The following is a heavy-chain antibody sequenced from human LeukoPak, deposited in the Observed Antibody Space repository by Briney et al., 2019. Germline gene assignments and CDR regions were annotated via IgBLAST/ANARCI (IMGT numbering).Heavy chain of an antibody. CDR1: GFTFSSYA. Sequence: GGSLRLSCAASGFTFSSYAMSWVRQAPGKGLEWVSAISGSGGSTYYADSVKGRFTISRDNSKNTLYLQMNSLRAEDTAVYCCAKDLQPFLYGDYVSWSIDYWGQGTLVTVSS. J-gene: IGHJ4*02. V-gene: IGHV3-23*01. D-gene: IGHD4-17*01. CDR2: ISGSGGST. CDR3: AKDLQPFLYGDYVSWSIDY.